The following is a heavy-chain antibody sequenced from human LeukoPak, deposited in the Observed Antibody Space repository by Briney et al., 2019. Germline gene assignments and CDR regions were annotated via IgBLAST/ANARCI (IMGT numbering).Heavy chain of an antibody. CDR1: GGSISSSSYY. Sequence: SETLSLTCTVSGGSISSSSYYWGWIRQPPGKGLEWIGSIYYSGSTYHNPSLKSRVTISVDTSKNQFSLKLSSVTAADTAVYYCARHNVVYYDSSGSFDYWGQGTLVTVSS. J-gene: IGHJ4*02. CDR3: ARHNVVYYDSSGSFDY. V-gene: IGHV4-39*01. CDR2: IYYSGST. D-gene: IGHD3-22*01.